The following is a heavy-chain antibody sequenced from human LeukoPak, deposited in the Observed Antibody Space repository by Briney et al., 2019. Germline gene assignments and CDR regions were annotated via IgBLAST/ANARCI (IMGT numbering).Heavy chain of an antibody. CDR3: ARTMVRGVIMA. Sequence: SETLSLTCTVSGGSISIYYWSWIRQPPGKGLEWIGYIYYSGSTNYNPSLKSRVTISVDTSKNQFSLKLSSVTAADTAVYYCARTMVRGVIMAWGQGTLVTVSS. D-gene: IGHD3-10*01. CDR1: GGSISIYY. J-gene: IGHJ5*02. CDR2: IYYSGST. V-gene: IGHV4-59*01.